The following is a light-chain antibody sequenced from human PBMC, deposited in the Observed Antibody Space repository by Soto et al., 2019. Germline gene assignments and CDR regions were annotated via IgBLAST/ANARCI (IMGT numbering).Light chain of an antibody. J-gene: IGKJ1*01. Sequence: DIQITQSPSTVPPSVADRFTIICRASQSISNWLAWYQQKPGTAPKVLIYHASNLQSGVPSRFSGSGSGTEFTLTISSLQPDDFATYYCQQYNSYSFGQGTKVDIK. CDR3: QQYNSYS. V-gene: IGKV1-5*02. CDR2: HAS. CDR1: QSISNW.